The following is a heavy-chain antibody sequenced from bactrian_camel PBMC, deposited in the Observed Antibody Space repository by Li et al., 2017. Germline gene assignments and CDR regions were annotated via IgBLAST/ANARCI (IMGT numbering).Heavy chain of an antibody. Sequence: HVQLVESGGGSVQPGESLRLTCTFSETRYCMGWFRQAPGQEREGVAAIDSRDNPTYADSRKGRFTISKDNVNNTLLLQINSLEPEDTAMYYCAANALRCWRLRAEAFGYWGQGTQVTVS. CDR2: IDSRDNP. D-gene: IGHD1*01. CDR3: AANALRCWRLRAEAFGY. V-gene: IGHV3S53*01. J-gene: IGHJ6*01. CDR1: ETRYC.